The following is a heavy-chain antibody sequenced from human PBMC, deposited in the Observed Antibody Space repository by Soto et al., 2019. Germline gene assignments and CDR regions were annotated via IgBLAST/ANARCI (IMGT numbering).Heavy chain of an antibody. CDR1: GGTFSSYA. J-gene: IGHJ4*02. Sequence: ASVKVSCKASGGTFSSYAISWVRQAPGQGLEWMGGIIPIFGTANYAQKFQGRVTITADESTSTAYMELSSLRSEDTAVYYCASSGYYDSSGYPPWPFDYCGQGTLVTVSS. V-gene: IGHV1-69*13. D-gene: IGHD3-22*01. CDR2: IIPIFGTA. CDR3: ASSGYYDSSGYPPWPFDY.